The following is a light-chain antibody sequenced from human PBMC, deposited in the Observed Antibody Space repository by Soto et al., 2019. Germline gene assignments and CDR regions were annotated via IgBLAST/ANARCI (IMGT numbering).Light chain of an antibody. CDR1: QNISND. J-gene: IGKJ1*01. CDR3: HQYNSYCT. V-gene: IGKV1-5*03. Sequence: DIQIPRCRCTLTETIGDRVTVTVQASQNISNDLNWYQLKPGKAPKLLIYMASSLQSGVPSRFSVSGSGTEFTLTISSLQPHDFATYYCHQYNSYCTFGQGTKVDI. CDR2: MAS.